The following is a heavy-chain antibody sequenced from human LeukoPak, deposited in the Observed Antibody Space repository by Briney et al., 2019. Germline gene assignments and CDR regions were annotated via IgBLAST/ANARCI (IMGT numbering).Heavy chain of an antibody. D-gene: IGHD1-26*01. CDR2: IWYDGSNK. CDR3: ARDREGATGYYFDY. Sequence: PGGSLRLSCAASGFTFSSYGMHWVRQAPGKGLEWVAVIWYDGSNKYYADSVKGRFTISRDNSKNTLYLQMNSLRAEDTAVYYCARDREGATGYYFDYWGREPWSPSPQ. CDR1: GFTFSSYG. J-gene: IGHJ4*02. V-gene: IGHV3-33*01.